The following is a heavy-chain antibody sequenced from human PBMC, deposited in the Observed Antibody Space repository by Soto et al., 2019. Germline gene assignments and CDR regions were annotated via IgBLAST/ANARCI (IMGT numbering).Heavy chain of an antibody. CDR1: GYSFSNYW. Sequence: GEPVKISWXGSGYSFSNYWIAWVRQMPGKGLEYMGIIYPSDSQTRYSPSFQGQVTISADKSISTAYLQWTSLKASDTAIYYCARHGFYGDYSSNYFDPWGQGTLVTVSS. CDR3: ARHGFYGDYSSNYFDP. D-gene: IGHD4-17*01. CDR2: IYPSDSQT. J-gene: IGHJ5*02. V-gene: IGHV5-51*01.